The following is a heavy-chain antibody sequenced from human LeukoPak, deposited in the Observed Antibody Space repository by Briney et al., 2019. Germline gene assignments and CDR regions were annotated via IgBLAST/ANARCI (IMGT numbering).Heavy chain of an antibody. Sequence: GRSLRLSCAASGFTFSSYWMTWVRQAPGKGLEWVASLKQDGSANYYVDSVKGRFTISRDNAKNSLYLHMNSLRAEDTAVYFCARVFSWGYFDYWGQGTLVTVSS. D-gene: IGHD6-13*01. CDR1: GFTFSSYW. J-gene: IGHJ4*02. V-gene: IGHV3-7*05. CDR3: ARVFSWGYFDY. CDR2: LKQDGSAN.